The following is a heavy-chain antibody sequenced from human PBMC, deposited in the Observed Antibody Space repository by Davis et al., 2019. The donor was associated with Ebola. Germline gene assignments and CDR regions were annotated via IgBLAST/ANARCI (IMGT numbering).Heavy chain of an antibody. CDR2: INPNSGGT. J-gene: IGHJ6*04. Sequence: ASSVTVSRKASRYTLTGYYMHWVRQAPGQGLEWMGWINPNSGGTNYAQKFQGRVTMTRDTSISPAYMELSRLRSDDTAVYYCAKSGLSFGVVKYHYGMDVWGKGTTVTVSS. CDR1: RYTLTGYY. V-gene: IGHV1-2*02. D-gene: IGHD3-3*01. CDR3: AKSGLSFGVVKYHYGMDV.